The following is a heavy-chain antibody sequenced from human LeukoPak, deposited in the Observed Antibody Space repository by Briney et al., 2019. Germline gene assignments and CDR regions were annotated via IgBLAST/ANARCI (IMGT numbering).Heavy chain of an antibody. CDR3: ARFRYSGYDYFDY. CDR1: GFTFSSYE. D-gene: IGHD5-12*01. Sequence: GGSLRLSCAASGFTFSSYEMNWVRQAPGKGLEWVSYISSSGSSINYAASVKGRFTISRDNAKNSLYLQLNSLRAEDTAAYYCARFRYSGYDYFDYWGQGTLVTVSS. CDR2: ISSSGSSI. J-gene: IGHJ4*02. V-gene: IGHV3-48*03.